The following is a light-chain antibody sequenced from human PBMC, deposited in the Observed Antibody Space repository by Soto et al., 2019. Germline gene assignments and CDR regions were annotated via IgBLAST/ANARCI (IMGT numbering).Light chain of an antibody. CDR3: QSYDSSLSASYV. CDR2: GHT. J-gene: IGLJ1*01. CDR1: SSNIGAGYD. V-gene: IGLV1-40*01. Sequence: QSVLTQPPSVSGAPVQRVTIACTGSSSNIGAGYDLRWYQNLPGKAPKLLNYGHTHPPSGVHDRFSGSKSGTSASLDITGLQAEDEGDYYCQSYDSSLSASYVFGGGTKVTVL.